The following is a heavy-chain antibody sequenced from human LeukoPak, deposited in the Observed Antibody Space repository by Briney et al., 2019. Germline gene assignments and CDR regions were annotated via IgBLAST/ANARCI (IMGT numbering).Heavy chain of an antibody. CDR1: GYPFTGYY. J-gene: IGHJ4*02. D-gene: IGHD3-10*01. Sequence: GASVKVSCKASGYPFTGYYLHWVRQAPGQGLEWMGWINPNSGFTNYAQKFQGRVTMTRDTSISTAYMELSRLRSDDTAVYYCARYAFAEDYWGQGTLVTVSS. CDR2: INPNSGFT. CDR3: ARYAFAEDY. V-gene: IGHV1-2*02.